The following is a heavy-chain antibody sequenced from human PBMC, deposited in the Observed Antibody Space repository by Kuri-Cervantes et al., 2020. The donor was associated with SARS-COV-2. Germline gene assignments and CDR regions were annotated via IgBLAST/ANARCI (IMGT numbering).Heavy chain of an antibody. D-gene: IGHD1-20*01. CDR1: GFTFSGHW. Sequence: GESLMIYCAASGFTFSGHWIHWVRQAPGKGLVWVSRINPDGSYTNNADSVEGRFTLSRDNAQNFLFLQMNSLRADDTAVCYSVRDGYHWNFDYWGQGTLVTVSS. CDR3: VRDGYHWNFDY. CDR2: INPDGSYT. J-gene: IGHJ4*02. V-gene: IGHV3-74*01.